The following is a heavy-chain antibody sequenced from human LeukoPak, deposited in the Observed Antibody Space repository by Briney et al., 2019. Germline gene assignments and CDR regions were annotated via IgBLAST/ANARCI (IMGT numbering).Heavy chain of an antibody. V-gene: IGHV1-46*01. J-gene: IGHJ4*02. Sequence: ASVKVSCKASGYTFTSYYMHWVRQAPGQGLEWMGIINPSGGGTSYAQKFQGRVTMTRDTSTSTVYMELSSLRSEDTAVYYCARDSLTVGDFDYWGQGTLVTVSS. CDR2: INPSGGGT. CDR1: GYTFTSYY. CDR3: ARDSLTVGDFDY. D-gene: IGHD2-21*01.